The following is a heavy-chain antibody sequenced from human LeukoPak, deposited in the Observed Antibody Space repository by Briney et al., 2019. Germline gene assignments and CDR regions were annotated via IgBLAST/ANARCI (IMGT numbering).Heavy chain of an antibody. J-gene: IGHJ6*02. CDR1: GGSISSGGYY. CDR2: IYYSGST. Sequence: SQTLSLTCTVSGGSISSGGYYWSWIRQHPGKGLEWIGYIYYSGSTYYNPSLKSRVTISVDTSKNQFSLKLSSVTAADTAVYYCARDTYYYGSGSYYNGVYYYYGMDVWGQGTTATVSS. D-gene: IGHD3-10*01. V-gene: IGHV4-31*03. CDR3: ARDTYYYGSGSYYNGVYYYYGMDV.